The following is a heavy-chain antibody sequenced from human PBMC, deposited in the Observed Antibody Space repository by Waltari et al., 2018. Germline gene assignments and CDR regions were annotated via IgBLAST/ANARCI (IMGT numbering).Heavy chain of an antibody. V-gene: IGHV4-59*01. CDR1: GGSISSYY. Sequence: QVQLQESGPGLVKPSETLSLTCTVSGGSISSYYWSWIRQPPGKGLEWIGYIYYCGSTNYNPSLKSRVTISVDTSKNQFSLKLSSVTAADTAVYYCARGGPSPLGYMDVWGKGTTVTVSS. J-gene: IGHJ6*03. CDR2: IYYCGST. D-gene: IGHD2-15*01. CDR3: ARGGPSPLGYMDV.